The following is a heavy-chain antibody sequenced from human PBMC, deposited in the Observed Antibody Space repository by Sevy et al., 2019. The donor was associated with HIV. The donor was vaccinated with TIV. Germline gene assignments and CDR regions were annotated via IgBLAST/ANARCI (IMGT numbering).Heavy chain of an antibody. CDR1: GGTFSCYA. V-gene: IGHV1-69*13. D-gene: IGHD6-13*01. J-gene: IGHJ4*02. Sequence: ASVKVSCKDSGGTFSCYAISWVRQAPGQGLEWMGGIIPIFGTVNYAQRFQGRVTITGDESTGTAYMELSSLRSEDTAVYYCARGRCKSWLADEFDYWGQGTLVTVSS. CDR3: ARGRCKSWLADEFDY. CDR2: IIPIFGTV.